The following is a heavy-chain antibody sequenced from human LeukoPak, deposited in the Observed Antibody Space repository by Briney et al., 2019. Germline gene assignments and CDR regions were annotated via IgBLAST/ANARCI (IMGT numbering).Heavy chain of an antibody. CDR3: ARDPPPNRFGEEQDDY. CDR1: GYTFTGYY. CDR2: MNPNSGGT. Sequence: ASVKVSCKASGYTFTGYYMHWVRQAPGQGLEWMGWMNPNSGGTNYAQKFQGRVTMTRDTSISTAYMELSRLRSDDTAVYYCARDPPPNRFGEEQDDYWGQGTLVTVAS. V-gene: IGHV1-2*02. J-gene: IGHJ4*02. D-gene: IGHD3-10*01.